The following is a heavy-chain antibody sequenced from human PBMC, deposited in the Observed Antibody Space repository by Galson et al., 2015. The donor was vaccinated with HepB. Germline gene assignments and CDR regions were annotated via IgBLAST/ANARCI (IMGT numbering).Heavy chain of an antibody. CDR1: GYTFTSYY. V-gene: IGHV1-46*01. CDR3: ARSTTNTIFGVASDY. D-gene: IGHD3-3*01. J-gene: IGHJ4*02. Sequence: SVKVSCKASGYTFTSYYMHWVRQAPGQGLEWMGIINPSGGSTSYAQKFQGRVTMTRDTSTSTVYMELSSLRSEDTAMYYCARSTTNTIFGVASDYWGQGTLVTVSS. CDR2: INPSGGST.